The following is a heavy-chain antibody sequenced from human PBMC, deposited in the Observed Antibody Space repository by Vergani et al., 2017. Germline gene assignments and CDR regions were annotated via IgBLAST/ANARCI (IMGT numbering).Heavy chain of an antibody. V-gene: IGHV3-74*01. CDR2: INRDGSST. CDR3: ARDGSRYYYYYGMDV. CDR1: GFTFSSYW. D-gene: IGHD1-26*01. Sequence: EVQLVESGGGLVQPGGSLRLSCAASGFTFSSYWLHWVRQAPGRGLVWVSRINRDGSSTSYADSVKGRFTISRDNAKNTLYLRRNSLRAEDTAVYYCARDGSRYYYYYGMDVWGQGTTVTVSS. J-gene: IGHJ6*02.